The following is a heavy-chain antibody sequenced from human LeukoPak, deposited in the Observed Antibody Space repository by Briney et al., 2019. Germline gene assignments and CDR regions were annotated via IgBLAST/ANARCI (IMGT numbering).Heavy chain of an antibody. CDR2: ISGSGGST. D-gene: IGHD2-15*01. CDR3: AKVLGYCSGGSCYGFDY. J-gene: IGHJ4*02. V-gene: IGHV3-23*01. Sequence: PGGSLRLSCAASGFTFSSYAMSWVRQAPGKGLEWVSAISGSGGSTYYADSVKGRFTISRDSSKNTLYLQMNSLRAEDTAVYYCAKVLGYCSGGSCYGFDYWGQGTLVTVSS. CDR1: GFTFSSYA.